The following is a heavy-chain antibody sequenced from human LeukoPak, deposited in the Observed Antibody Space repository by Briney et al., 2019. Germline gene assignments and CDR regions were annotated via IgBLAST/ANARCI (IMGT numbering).Heavy chain of an antibody. CDR1: GFTFDDYG. Sequence: GGSLRLSCAASGFTFDDYGMSWVRQALGKGLEWVSGINWNGGSTGYADSVKGRFTISRDNAKNSLYLQMNSLRAEDTALYYCARALISHYYYYMDVWGKGTTVTVSS. J-gene: IGHJ6*03. D-gene: IGHD2-8*01. CDR2: INWNGGST. CDR3: ARALISHYYYYMDV. V-gene: IGHV3-20*04.